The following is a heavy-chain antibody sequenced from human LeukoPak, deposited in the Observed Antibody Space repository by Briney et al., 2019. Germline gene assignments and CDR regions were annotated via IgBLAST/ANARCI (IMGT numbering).Heavy chain of an antibody. D-gene: IGHD3-3*01. V-gene: IGHV3-20*04. CDR1: GFTFSSYS. CDR3: ARVRFLEWLLSGIDAFDI. Sequence: GGSLRLSCAASGFTFSSYSMNWVRQAPGKGLEWVSGINWNGGSTGYADSVKGRFTISRDNAKNSLYLQMNSLRAEDTALYYCARVRFLEWLLSGIDAFDIWGQGTMVTVSS. J-gene: IGHJ3*02. CDR2: INWNGGST.